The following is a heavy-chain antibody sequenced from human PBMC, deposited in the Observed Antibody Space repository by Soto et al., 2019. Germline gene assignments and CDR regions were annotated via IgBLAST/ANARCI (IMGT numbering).Heavy chain of an antibody. D-gene: IGHD6-19*01. CDR1: GFSFSRHG. CDR3: ARDRSSTYYYYGMDL. Sequence: GSLRLSCAASGFSFSRHGMHWVRQAPGKGLEWVAVISYDGSNQDYADSVKGRFSISRDNSKNTVYLQMNSLRVEDSAVYYCARDRSSTYYYYGMDLWGQGTTVTVSS. CDR2: ISYDGSNQ. J-gene: IGHJ6*02. V-gene: IGHV3-30-3*01.